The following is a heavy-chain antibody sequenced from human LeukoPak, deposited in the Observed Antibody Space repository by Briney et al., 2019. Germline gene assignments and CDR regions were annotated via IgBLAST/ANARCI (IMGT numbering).Heavy chain of an antibody. J-gene: IGHJ4*02. CDR3: ARGQGRWELPVFDY. V-gene: IGHV3-74*01. CDR2: INNDGSST. Sequence: GGSLRLSCAASGFTFSSYWMHWVRQAPGKGLVWVSRINNDGSSTSYADSVKGRFTISRDNAKNSLYLQMNSLRDEDTALYYCARGQGRWELPVFDYWGQGTLVTVYS. D-gene: IGHD1-26*01. CDR1: GFTFSSYW.